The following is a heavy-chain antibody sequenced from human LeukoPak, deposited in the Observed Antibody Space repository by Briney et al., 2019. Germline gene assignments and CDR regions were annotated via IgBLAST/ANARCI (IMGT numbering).Heavy chain of an antibody. CDR1: GYTFTGYY. Sequence: ASVKVSCKASGYTFTGYYMHWVRQAPGQGLEWMGWINPNSGGTNYAQKFQGRVTMTRDTSISTAYMELSSLRSDDTAVYYCARGRVYSGTSFPSYWGQGTLVTVSS. D-gene: IGHD1-26*01. V-gene: IGHV1-2*02. J-gene: IGHJ4*02. CDR2: INPNSGGT. CDR3: ARGRVYSGTSFPSY.